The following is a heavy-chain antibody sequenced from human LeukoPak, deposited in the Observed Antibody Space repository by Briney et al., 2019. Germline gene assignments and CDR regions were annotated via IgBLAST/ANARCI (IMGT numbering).Heavy chain of an antibody. Sequence: RASVKVSCKASGGTFSSYAISWVRQAPGQGLEWMGRIIPIFGTANYAQKFQGRVTITTDESTSPAYMELSSLRSEDQAVYYCAGKNCSGGSCYSGAFRARSGYYMDVWGKGTTVTVSS. CDR1: GGTFSSYA. CDR2: IIPIFGTA. CDR3: AGKNCSGGSCYSGAFRARSGYYMDV. V-gene: IGHV1-69*05. J-gene: IGHJ6*03. D-gene: IGHD2-15*01.